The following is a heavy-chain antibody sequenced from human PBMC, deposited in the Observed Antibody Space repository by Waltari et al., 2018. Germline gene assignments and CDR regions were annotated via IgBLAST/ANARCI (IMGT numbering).Heavy chain of an antibody. D-gene: IGHD2-8*02. V-gene: IGHV4-34*01. CDR1: GGSFSAYY. J-gene: IGHJ6*03. CDR2: INHSGST. Sequence: QVQLQQWGAGLLKPSETLSLTCAVYGGSFSAYYWSWIRQAPGKGREWIGEINHSGSTNYNPSLKSRVTISVDTSKNQFSLKLSSVTAADTAVYYCARIVGGHFVVYARNYYYYYMDVWGKGTTVTVSS. CDR3: ARIVGGHFVVYARNYYYYYMDV.